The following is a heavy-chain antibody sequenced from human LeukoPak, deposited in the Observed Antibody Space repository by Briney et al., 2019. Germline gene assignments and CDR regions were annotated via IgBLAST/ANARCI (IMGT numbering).Heavy chain of an antibody. CDR2: INHSGST. D-gene: IGHD4-17*01. CDR1: GGSFSGYY. J-gene: IGHJ5*02. V-gene: IGHV4-34*01. Sequence: PSETLSLTCAVYGGSFSGYYWSWIRQPPGKGLEWIGEINHSGSTNYNPSLKSRVTISVDTSKNQFSLKLSSVTAADTAVYYCARVPTTFWFDPWGQGTLVTVSS. CDR3: ARVPTTFWFDP.